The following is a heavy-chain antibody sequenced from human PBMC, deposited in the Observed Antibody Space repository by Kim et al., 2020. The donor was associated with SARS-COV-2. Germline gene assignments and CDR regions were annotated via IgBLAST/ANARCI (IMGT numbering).Heavy chain of an antibody. V-gene: IGHV4-39*01. CDR2: IYYSGST. CDR1: GGSISSSSYY. D-gene: IGHD3-10*01. CDR3: ARQGGDLWFGDDAFDI. Sequence: SETLSLTCTVSGGSISSSSYYWGWIRQPPGKGLEWIGSIYYSGSTYYNPSLKSRVTISVDTSKNQFSLKLSSVTAADTAVYYCARQGGDLWFGDDAFDIWGQGTMVTVSS. J-gene: IGHJ3*02.